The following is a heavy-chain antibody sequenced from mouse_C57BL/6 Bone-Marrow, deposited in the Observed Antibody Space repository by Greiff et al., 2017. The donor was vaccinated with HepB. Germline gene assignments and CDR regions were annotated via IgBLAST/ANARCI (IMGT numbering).Heavy chain of an antibody. D-gene: IGHD1-1*01. CDR3: ARSWDGSSYDYFDY. J-gene: IGHJ2*01. CDR2: INPGSGGT. Sequence: VQVVESGAELVRPGTSVKVSCKASGYAFTNYLIEWVKQRPGQGLEWIGVINPGSGGTNYNEKFKGKATLTADKSSSTAYMQLSSLTSEDSAVYFCARSWDGSSYDYFDYWGQGTTLTVSS. V-gene: IGHV1-54*01. CDR1: GYAFTNYL.